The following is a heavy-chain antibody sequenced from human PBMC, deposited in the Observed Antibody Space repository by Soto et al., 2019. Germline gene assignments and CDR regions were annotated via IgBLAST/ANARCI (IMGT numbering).Heavy chain of an antibody. J-gene: IGHJ5*02. CDR1: GGSFSGYY. CDR3: ARGIKSPYSSSGTNWFDP. V-gene: IGHV4-34*01. D-gene: IGHD6-13*01. CDR2: INHSGST. Sequence: PSETLSLTCAVYGGSFSGYYWSWIRQPPGKGLEWIGEINHSGSTNYNPSLKSRVTISVDTSKNQFSLKLSSVTAADTAVYYCARGIKSPYSSSGTNWFDPWGRGTLVTVSS.